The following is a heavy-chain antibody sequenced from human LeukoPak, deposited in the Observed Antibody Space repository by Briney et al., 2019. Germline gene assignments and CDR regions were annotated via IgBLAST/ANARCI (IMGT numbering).Heavy chain of an antibody. D-gene: IGHD3-10*01. CDR2: ISGSGDNT. CDR1: GVTFTNYV. CDR3: AKVASITMVRGHQDYFDY. Sequence: GGSLRLSCAASGVTFTNYVMNWVRQAPGKGLEWVSVISGSGDNTHYADSVKGRFTISRDNSKNTLYLQMNSLRAEDTAVYYCAKVASITMVRGHQDYFDYWGQGTLVTVSS. J-gene: IGHJ4*02. V-gene: IGHV3-23*01.